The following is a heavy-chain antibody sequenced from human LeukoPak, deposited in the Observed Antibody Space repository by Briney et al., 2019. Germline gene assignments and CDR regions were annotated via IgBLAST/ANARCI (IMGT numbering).Heavy chain of an antibody. V-gene: IGHV3-48*01. CDR2: ISGSGTTM. CDR3: SRDQRGLDIFTKAFDL. Sequence: GGSLRLSCAASGFMFFSHSMNWVRQPPGKGLEWVAYISGSGTTMYYADSVKGRFTISRDNAKNSLYLQMNSLRAEDTAVYYCSRDQRGLDIFTKAFDLWGQGTIVTVSS. CDR1: GFMFFSHS. J-gene: IGHJ3*01. D-gene: IGHD3/OR15-3a*01.